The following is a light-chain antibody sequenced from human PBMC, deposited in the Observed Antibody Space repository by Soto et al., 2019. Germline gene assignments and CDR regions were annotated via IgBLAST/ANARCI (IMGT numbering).Light chain of an antibody. CDR2: AAS. J-gene: IGKJ2*01. V-gene: IGKV1-17*01. CDR1: QGIRND. CDR3: PQHNSSPYT. Sequence: DIQMTQSPSSLSASVGDRVTVTCRASQGIRNDLTWYQQKPGRAPKRLIYAASSLQAGVPSRFSGSGSGTQFTLPLSSLQPEDLATYYCPQHNSSPYTSGQGTTLEIK.